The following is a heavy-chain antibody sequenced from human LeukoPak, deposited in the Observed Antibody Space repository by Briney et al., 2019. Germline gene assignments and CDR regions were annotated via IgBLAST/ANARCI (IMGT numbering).Heavy chain of an antibody. V-gene: IGHV3-53*01. D-gene: IGHD2-2*01. CDR1: GFTVSNNH. CDR3: ARDSSSHYFFDY. CDR2: FYIGGTT. Sequence: PGGSLRLSCVASGFTVSNNHMNWVRQAPGKGLEWVSIFYIGGTTKYADSVQGRFTISRDNFRNTMYLQMNSLGAEDTAVYYRARDSSSHYFFDYWGQGTLVTVSS. J-gene: IGHJ4*02.